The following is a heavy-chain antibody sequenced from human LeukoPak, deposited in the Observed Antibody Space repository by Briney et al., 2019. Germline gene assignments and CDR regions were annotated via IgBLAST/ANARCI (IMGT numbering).Heavy chain of an antibody. V-gene: IGHV4-59*01. CDR1: GGSMSSYY. J-gene: IGHJ4*02. D-gene: IGHD1-20*01. CDR3: ARGLTGTQLDFFDY. Sequence: PSETLSLTCNVSGGSMSSYYWSWIRQPPAKGLEWIGYIYNSGSTNYNSALKGRVTISVDTSKSQFSLKLTSVTAADTAVYYCARGLTGTQLDFFDYWGQGTLVTVSS. CDR2: IYNSGST.